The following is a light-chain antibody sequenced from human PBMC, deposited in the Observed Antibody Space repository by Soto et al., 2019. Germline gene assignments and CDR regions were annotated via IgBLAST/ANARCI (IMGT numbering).Light chain of an antibody. Sequence: DIQMTQSPSSLSAPVGDRVTITCQASQNINNYLNWYQQKPGRAPKLLIYDASNLEAGVPSRFRGSGSGTDFTFTISRLQPEDIATYYCQQYENLPTFGQGTGLEIK. J-gene: IGKJ5*01. CDR3: QQYENLPT. CDR1: QNINNY. CDR2: DAS. V-gene: IGKV1-33*01.